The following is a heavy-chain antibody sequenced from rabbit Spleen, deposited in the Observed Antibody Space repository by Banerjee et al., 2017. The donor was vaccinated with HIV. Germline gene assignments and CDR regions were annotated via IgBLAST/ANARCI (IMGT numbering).Heavy chain of an antibody. J-gene: IGHJ6*01. CDR1: GFSLFSYW. D-gene: IGHD8-1*01. Sequence: EESGGGLAKPGGTLTLTCKASGFSLFSYWMCWVRQAPGKGPEWIACIYAGDGSTDYANWVNGRFTISKTSSTVDLKMTSLTVADTATYFCARDTGSSFSSYGMDLWGPGTLVTVS. V-gene: IGHV1S42*01. CDR2: IYAGDGST. CDR3: ARDTGSSFSSYGMDL.